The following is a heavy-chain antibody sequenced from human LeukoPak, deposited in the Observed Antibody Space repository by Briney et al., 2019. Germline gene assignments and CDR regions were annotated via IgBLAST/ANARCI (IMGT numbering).Heavy chain of an antibody. Sequence: GGSLRLSCAASGFTFSSYSMNWVRQAPGKGLEWVSYISSSSSTIYYADSVKGRFTISRDNAKNSLYLQMNSLRAEDTAVYYCARRSSSWPFDYWGQGALVTVSS. CDR2: ISSSSSTI. D-gene: IGHD6-13*01. V-gene: IGHV3-48*01. CDR1: GFTFSSYS. J-gene: IGHJ4*02. CDR3: ARRSSSWPFDY.